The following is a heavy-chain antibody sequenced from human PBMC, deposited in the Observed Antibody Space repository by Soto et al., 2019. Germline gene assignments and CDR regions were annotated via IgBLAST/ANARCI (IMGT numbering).Heavy chain of an antibody. CDR3: AKDRRAGGNYGFYSDF. CDR2: GSATGAGT. V-gene: IGHV3-23*01. J-gene: IGHJ4*02. D-gene: IGHD1-7*01. Sequence: EVQLLESGGGLVQPGGSLRLSCAASGFTFSSYGMTWVRQAPGKGLGWVSFGSATGAGTYYADSVKGRFTISRDNSKNTLYLQMTSLRADDTAVYYCAKDRRAGGNYGFYSDFWGQGALVIVSS. CDR1: GFTFSSYG.